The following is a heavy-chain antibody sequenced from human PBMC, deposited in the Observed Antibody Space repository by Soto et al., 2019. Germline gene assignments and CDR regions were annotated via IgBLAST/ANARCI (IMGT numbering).Heavy chain of an antibody. CDR2: IIPIFGTT. V-gene: IGHV1-69*12. CDR1: GGTFSSYA. CDR3: ERVVTVVTSFHYWYFDL. Sequence: QVQLVQSGAEVKKPGSSVKVSCKASGGTFSSYAISWVRQAPGQGLEWMGGIIPIFGTTNYAQKFQGRVTITADESTSTAYMELSSLRSEDTAMYYCERVVTVVTSFHYWYFDLWGRGTLVTVSS. J-gene: IGHJ2*01. D-gene: IGHD2-15*01.